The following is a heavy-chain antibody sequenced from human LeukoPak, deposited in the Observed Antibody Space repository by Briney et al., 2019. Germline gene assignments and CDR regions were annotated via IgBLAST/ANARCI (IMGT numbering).Heavy chain of an antibody. J-gene: IGHJ6*02. Sequence: ASVKVSCKVSGYTLTELSMHWVRQAPGKGLEWMGGFDPEDGETIYAQKFQGRVTMTEDTSTDTAYMELSSLRSEDTAVYYCATATRVGVVVPAAIQKYYYYYGMDVWGQGTTVIVSS. CDR2: FDPEDGET. CDR3: ATATRVGVVVPAAIQKYYYYYGMDV. CDR1: GYTLTELS. D-gene: IGHD2-2*01. V-gene: IGHV1-24*01.